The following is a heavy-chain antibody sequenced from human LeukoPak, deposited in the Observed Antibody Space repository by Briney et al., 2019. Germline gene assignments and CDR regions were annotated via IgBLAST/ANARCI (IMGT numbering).Heavy chain of an antibody. J-gene: IGHJ6*03. Sequence: GASVKVSCKASGYTFRSYGISWVRQAPGQGLEWVGWISAYNGNTNSAQKIQGRVTMTTDTSTNTAHMEVRSLRSDDTAVYYCARGPIIDIVIIPAADDYYYMDVWGKGTTVTVSS. CDR2: ISAYNGNT. D-gene: IGHD2-2*01. V-gene: IGHV1-18*01. CDR3: ARGPIIDIVIIPAADDYYYMDV. CDR1: GYTFRSYG.